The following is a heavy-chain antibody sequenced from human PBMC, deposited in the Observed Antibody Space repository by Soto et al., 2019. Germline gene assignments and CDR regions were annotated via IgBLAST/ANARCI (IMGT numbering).Heavy chain of an antibody. J-gene: IGHJ4*02. CDR3: ATTGQSGITTGNFDY. V-gene: IGHV4-31*03. D-gene: IGHD3-16*01. CDR2: IYYSGST. CDR1: GGSISSGGYY. Sequence: PSETLSLTCTVSGGSISSGGYYWSWIRQHPGKGLEWIGYIYYSGSTYYNPSLKSRVTISVDTSKNQFSLKLSSVTAADTAVYYCATTGQSGITTGNFDYWGQGTLVTVSS.